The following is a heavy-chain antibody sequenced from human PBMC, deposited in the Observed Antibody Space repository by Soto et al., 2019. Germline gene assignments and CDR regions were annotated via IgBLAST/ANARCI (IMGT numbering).Heavy chain of an antibody. CDR1: GGSFSGYY. J-gene: IGHJ4*02. Sequence: SETLSLTCAVDGGSFSGYYWSWIRQPPGKGLEWIGEINHSGSTNYNPSLKSRLTISVHTSNNQLPLQLSSVTAADTAVYYCPAKRALRDILTRDLDYWGQGTLVTVS. CDR2: INHSGST. CDR3: PAKRALRDILTRDLDY. V-gene: IGHV4-34*01. D-gene: IGHD3-9*01.